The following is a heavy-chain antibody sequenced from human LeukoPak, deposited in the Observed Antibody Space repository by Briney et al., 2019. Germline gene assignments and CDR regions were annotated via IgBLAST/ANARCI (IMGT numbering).Heavy chain of an antibody. CDR2: IFHSGST. V-gene: IGHV4-38-2*01. CDR3: ARVKHNIGWYGDHFDF. CDR1: AYSISSGYH. Sequence: SETLSLTCAVSAYSISSGYHWGWIRQPPGKGLEWIGSIFHSGSTYYNPSLKSRVTISVDTSKNQFSLKLSSVTAADTAVYYCARVKHNIGWYGDHFDFWGQGTLVTVSS. D-gene: IGHD6-19*01. J-gene: IGHJ4*02.